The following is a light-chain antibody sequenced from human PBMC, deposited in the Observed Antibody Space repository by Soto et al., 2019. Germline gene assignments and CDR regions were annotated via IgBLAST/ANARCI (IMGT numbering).Light chain of an antibody. CDR3: QQLNSNPLT. CDR2: LAS. Sequence: DIQLTQSPSFLSSSVGDRVTITCRASQGITRYLAWYQQKPGKAPKLLIYLASTLQSGVPSRFSGSGSGTEFTLTISSLHPEDCATYYCQQLNSNPLTFGQGTRLEIK. V-gene: IGKV1-9*01. CDR1: QGITRY. J-gene: IGKJ5*01.